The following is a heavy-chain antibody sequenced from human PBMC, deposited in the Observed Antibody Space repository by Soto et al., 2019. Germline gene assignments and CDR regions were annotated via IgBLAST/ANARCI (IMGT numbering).Heavy chain of an antibody. D-gene: IGHD2-21*01. CDR2: IWYDGSNK. Sequence: PGGSLRLSCAASGFTFSSYGMHWVRQAPGKGLEWVAVIWYDGSNKYYTDSVKGRFTISRDSAKNTLYLQMNSLRADDTAVYYCFSDWAQLPTSIYYFYYGMDVWGQGTMVTVSS. CDR3: FSDWAQLPTSIYYFYYGMDV. J-gene: IGHJ6*02. CDR1: GFTFSSYG. V-gene: IGHV3-33*01.